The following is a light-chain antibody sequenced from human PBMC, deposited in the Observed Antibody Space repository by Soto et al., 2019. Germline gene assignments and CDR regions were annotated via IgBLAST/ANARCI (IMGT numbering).Light chain of an antibody. CDR3: QHYGSPSWT. CDR2: AAS. Sequence: IVMTQSPATLSLSPGERATLSCRASQSVSSSLAWFQQKPGQAPRILIFAASSRATGIPDKFSGSGSGTDFTLTISRLEPDDFAVYYCQHYGSPSWTFGQGTKVDIK. V-gene: IGKV3-20*01. CDR1: QSVSSS. J-gene: IGKJ1*01.